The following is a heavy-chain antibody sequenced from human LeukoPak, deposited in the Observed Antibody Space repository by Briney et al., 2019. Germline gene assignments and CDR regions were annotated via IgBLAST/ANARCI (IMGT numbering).Heavy chain of an antibody. D-gene: IGHD3-16*01. V-gene: IGHV4-34*01. CDR2: INHSGST. CDR1: GGSFSGYY. Sequence: SETLSLTCAVYGGSFSGYYWSWIRQPPGKGLEWIGEINHSGSTNYNPSLKSRVTISVDTSKNQFSLKLSSVTAADTAVYYCARRLIYDYVWGSYAYYFDYWGQGTLVTVSS. CDR3: ARRLIYDYVWGSYAYYFDY. J-gene: IGHJ4*02.